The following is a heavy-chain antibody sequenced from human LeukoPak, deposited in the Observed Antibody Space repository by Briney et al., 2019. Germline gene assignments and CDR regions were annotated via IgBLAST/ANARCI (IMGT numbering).Heavy chain of an antibody. CDR3: ARAPDNSGYYYFLQH. J-gene: IGHJ1*01. Sequence: GESVKISCKGSGYSFSSYWIAWVRQMPGKGLEWMGIIYHGDSDTKYSPSFQGRVTISADKSISTAYLQWNSLKASDTAMYYCARAPDNSGYYYFLQHWGQGTLVTVSS. D-gene: IGHD3-22*01. CDR1: GYSFSSYW. CDR2: IYHGDSDT. V-gene: IGHV5-51*01.